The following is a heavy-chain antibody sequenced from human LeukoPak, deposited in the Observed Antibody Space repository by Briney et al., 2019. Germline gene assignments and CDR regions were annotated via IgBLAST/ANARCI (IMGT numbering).Heavy chain of an antibody. CDR1: GGSLSSVSYY. D-gene: IGHD3-22*01. J-gene: IGHJ6*03. CDR2: IYTSGST. Sequence: PSETLSLTCTVSGGSLSSVSYYWGWIRQPAGKGLEWIGRIYTSGSTNYNPSLKSRVTISVDTSKNQYSLKLSSVTAADTAVYYCARDYYDPHFYYYYYMDVWGKGTTVTVSS. CDR3: ARDYYDPHFYYYYYMDV. V-gene: IGHV4-61*02.